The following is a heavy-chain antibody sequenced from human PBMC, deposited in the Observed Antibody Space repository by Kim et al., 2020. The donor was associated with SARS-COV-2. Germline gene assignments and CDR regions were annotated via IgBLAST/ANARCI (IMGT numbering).Heavy chain of an antibody. D-gene: IGHD3-3*01. Sequence: SDTLSLTCTVSGGSISSYYWSWIRQPPGKGLEWIGYIYYSGSTNYNPSLKSRVTISVDTSKNQFSLKLSSVTAADTAVYYCARSTFGDGDNYPFDYWGQGTLVTVSS. CDR1: GGSISSYY. CDR2: IYYSGST. V-gene: IGHV4-59*13. J-gene: IGHJ4*02. CDR3: ARSTFGDGDNYPFDY.